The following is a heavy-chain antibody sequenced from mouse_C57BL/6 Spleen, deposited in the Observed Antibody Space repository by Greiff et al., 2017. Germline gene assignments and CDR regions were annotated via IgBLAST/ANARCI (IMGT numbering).Heavy chain of an antibody. J-gene: IGHJ2*01. D-gene: IGHD3-3*01. CDR3: ARHRRDRGYFDY. V-gene: IGHV5-6*01. CDR1: GFTFSSYG. Sequence: EVQLQESGGDLVKPGGSLKLSCAASGFTFSSYGMSWVRQTPDKRLEWVATISSGGSYTYYPDSVKGRFTISRDNAKNTLYLQMSSLKSEDTAMYYCARHRRDRGYFDYWGQGTTLTVSS. CDR2: ISSGGSYT.